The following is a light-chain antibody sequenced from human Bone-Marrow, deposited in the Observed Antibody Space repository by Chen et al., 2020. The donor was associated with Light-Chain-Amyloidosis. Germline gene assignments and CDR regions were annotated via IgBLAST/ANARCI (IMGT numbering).Light chain of an antibody. CDR1: QSVGSNY. J-gene: IGKJ1*01. Sequence: EIVLTQSPGTLSLSPGERATLSCRASQSVGSNYLAWYQQKAGQAPRLFIYGASSRATGIPDRVSGSGSGTDFNLTIRRLEPEDYAVYYWHQYGSTPQTFGQGTKVEIQ. CDR2: GAS. CDR3: HQYGSTPQT. V-gene: IGKV3-20*01.